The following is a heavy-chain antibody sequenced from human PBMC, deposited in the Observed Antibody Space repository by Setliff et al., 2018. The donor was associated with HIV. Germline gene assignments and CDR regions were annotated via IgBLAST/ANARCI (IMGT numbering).Heavy chain of an antibody. CDR2: INPGDSDT. CDR3: AREIYGGNSRPFDY. D-gene: IGHD4-17*01. Sequence: GESLKISCKTSGYNFATYYITWVRQMPGKGLEWIGRINPGDSDTGYSPSFQGQVTISADKSISTTYLQWNSLKASDTAVYYCAREIYGGNSRPFDYWGQGTLVTVSS. J-gene: IGHJ4*02. CDR1: GYNFATYY. V-gene: IGHV5-51*01.